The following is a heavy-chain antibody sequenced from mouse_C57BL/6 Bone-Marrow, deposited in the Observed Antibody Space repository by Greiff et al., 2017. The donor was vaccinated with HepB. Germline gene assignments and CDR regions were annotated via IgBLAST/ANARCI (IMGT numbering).Heavy chain of an antibody. CDR2: ISDGGSYT. Sequence: EVHLVESGGGLVKPGGSLKLSCAASGFTFSSYAMSWVRQTPEKRLECVATISDGGSYTYYPDNVKGRFTISRDNAKNNLYLQMSHLKSEDTAMYYCARDFDYDGGYWGQGTTLTVSS. D-gene: IGHD2-4*01. J-gene: IGHJ2*01. CDR1: GFTFSSYA. V-gene: IGHV5-4*01. CDR3: ARDFDYDGGY.